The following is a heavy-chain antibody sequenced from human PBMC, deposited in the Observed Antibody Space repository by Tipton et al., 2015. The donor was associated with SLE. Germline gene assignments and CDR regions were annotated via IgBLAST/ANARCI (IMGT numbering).Heavy chain of an antibody. D-gene: IGHD6-19*01. CDR3: ARVAVAGLDAFDI. V-gene: IGHV4-4*02. CDR2: IDHSGST. J-gene: IGHJ3*02. Sequence: SLRLSCAVSGDSVRSDKWWSWVRQPPGKGLEWIGEIDHSGSTNYDPSLMSRITISVDTSKNQFSLKVSSVTAADTAVYYCARVAVAGLDAFDIWGQGTMVTVSS. CDR1: GDSVRSDKW.